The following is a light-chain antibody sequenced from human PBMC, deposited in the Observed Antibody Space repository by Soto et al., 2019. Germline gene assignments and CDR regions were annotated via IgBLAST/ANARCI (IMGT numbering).Light chain of an antibody. CDR3: QQYNSYWT. CDR1: QSISSW. V-gene: IGKV1-5*03. CDR2: KAS. J-gene: IGKJ1*01. Sequence: DIQMTQSPSTLSASVGDRVTITCRASQSISSWLAWYQQKPGKAPKLLIYKASSLDSGVPSRFSGSGSGPDFTLTISSLQPDDFATYYCQQYNSYWTFGQGTKVEIK.